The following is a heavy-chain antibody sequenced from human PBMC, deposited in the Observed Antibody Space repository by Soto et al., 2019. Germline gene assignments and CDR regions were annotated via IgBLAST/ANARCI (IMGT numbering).Heavy chain of an antibody. Sequence: IQLVASGGGLVKPGGSLRLSCEASGFSFSSFAMNWVRQAPGRGLEWVSYISDDGASIYYADSLKGRFTISRDNAKNSLSLQMNNLRAEDTAVYYCARENSVQAWLHHFDHWGLGTLVTVSS. D-gene: IGHD5-18*01. V-gene: IGHV3-48*03. J-gene: IGHJ4*02. CDR2: ISDDGASI. CDR3: ARENSVQAWLHHFDH. CDR1: GFSFSSFA.